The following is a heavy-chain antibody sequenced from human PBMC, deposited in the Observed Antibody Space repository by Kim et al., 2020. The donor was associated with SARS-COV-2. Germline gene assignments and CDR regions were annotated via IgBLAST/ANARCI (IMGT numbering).Heavy chain of an antibody. J-gene: IGHJ4*02. CDR1: GYTFTSYG. Sequence: ASVKVSCKASGYTFTSYGISWVRQAPGQGLEWMGWISAYNGNTHYAQKLQGRVTMTTDTSTSTAYMELRSLRSDDTAVYYCARRYYYDSSGPTEGIDYWGQGTLVNVSS. D-gene: IGHD3-22*01. V-gene: IGHV1-18*01. CDR3: ARRYYYDSSGPTEGIDY. CDR2: ISAYNGNT.